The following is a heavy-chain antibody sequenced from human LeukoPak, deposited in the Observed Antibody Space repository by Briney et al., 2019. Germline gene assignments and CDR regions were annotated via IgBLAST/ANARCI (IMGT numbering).Heavy chain of an antibody. D-gene: IGHD3-22*01. CDR2: IYYSGST. V-gene: IGHV4-31*03. CDR3: ARSDSSGYHPEYYFDY. Sequence: SETLSLTCTVSGGSITSGGYYWSWIRQHPGKGLEWIGYIYYSGSTHYNPSLKSRVTISVDTSNNQFSLKLSSVTAADTAVYYCARSDSSGYHPEYYFDYWGQGTLVTVSS. J-gene: IGHJ4*02. CDR1: GGSITSGGYY.